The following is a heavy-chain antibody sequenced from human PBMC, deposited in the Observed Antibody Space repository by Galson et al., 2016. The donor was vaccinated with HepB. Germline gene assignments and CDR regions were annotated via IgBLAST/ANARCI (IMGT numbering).Heavy chain of an antibody. V-gene: IGHV3-15*01. Sequence: SLRLSCAASGFTFSKAWFTWVRQAPGKGLEWVGRIRPQRDRKTPVYAAPVEGRFTISRDNSKDTLYLQMNRLKTEDTGVYYCTVAASYDFWSGYYMLDPWGQGTLVTVSS. J-gene: IGHJ5*02. CDR2: IRPQRDRKTP. CDR3: TVAASYDFWSGYYMLDP. D-gene: IGHD3-3*01. CDR1: GFTFSKAW.